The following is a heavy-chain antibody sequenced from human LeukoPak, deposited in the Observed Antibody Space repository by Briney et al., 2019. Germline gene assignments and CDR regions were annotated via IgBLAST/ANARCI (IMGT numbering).Heavy chain of an antibody. CDR3: ATPRPYGSGSR. CDR1: GGSFRGYY. Sequence: SETLSLTCADYGGSFRGYYWSWIRQPPGKGLEWIGEINHSGSTNDYPTRKSRVTISVDTTENQFSLKLSSVTAADTAVYYCATPRPYGSGSRWGQGTLVTVSS. V-gene: IGHV4-34*01. D-gene: IGHD3-10*01. J-gene: IGHJ4*02. CDR2: INHSGST.